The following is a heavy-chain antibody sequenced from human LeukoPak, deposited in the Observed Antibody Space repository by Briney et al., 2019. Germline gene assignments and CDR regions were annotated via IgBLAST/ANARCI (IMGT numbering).Heavy chain of an antibody. V-gene: IGHV1-2*04. CDR1: GYIFTDYY. J-gene: IGHJ4*02. CDR3: ATADKWEPLDY. Sequence: GASVKVSCKASGYIFTDYYIHWVRQAPGQGLEWMGWINPDSGDINYVQKFQGWVTMTRDTSISTAYMELRSLRPEDTAVYYCATADKWEPLDYWGRGTLVTVSS. CDR2: INPDSGDI. D-gene: IGHD1-26*01.